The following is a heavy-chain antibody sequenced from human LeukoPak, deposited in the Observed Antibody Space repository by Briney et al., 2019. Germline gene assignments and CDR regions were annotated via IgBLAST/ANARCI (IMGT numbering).Heavy chain of an antibody. D-gene: IGHD5-18*01. Sequence: PSETLSLTCTVSGGSISTYCWSWIRQPAGKGLEWIGRIYPNGSTFYNPSLKSRVTISIDKSKNQFFLNLTSVTAADTALYYCARDRSGYSEYYFDYWGQGSLVTVSS. CDR2: IYPNGST. CDR3: ARDRSGYSEYYFDY. CDR1: GGSISTYC. J-gene: IGHJ4*02. V-gene: IGHV4-4*07.